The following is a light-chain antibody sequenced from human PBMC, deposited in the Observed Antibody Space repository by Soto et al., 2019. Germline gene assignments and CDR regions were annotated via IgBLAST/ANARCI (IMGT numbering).Light chain of an antibody. CDR3: TSWGI. J-gene: IGLJ1*01. Sequence: QSVLTQPASVSGSPGQSITISCTGTTSDIGDYNYVSWYQHLPDKVPNLIISLVSNRPSGVSNRFSGSKSGNTASLTISGLRAEDEGDYYCTSWGIFGPGTKVTVL. CDR2: LVS. V-gene: IGLV2-14*01. CDR1: TSDIGDYNY.